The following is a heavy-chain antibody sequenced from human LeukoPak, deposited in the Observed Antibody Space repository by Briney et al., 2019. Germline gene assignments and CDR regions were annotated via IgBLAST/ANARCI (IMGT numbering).Heavy chain of an antibody. CDR3: ARRFLDYYDSSGYYYFPGAFDI. J-gene: IGHJ3*02. CDR1: GYSFTSYW. Sequence: GESLQISCKGSGYSFTSYWIGWVRQMPGKGLEGMGIIYPGDSDTRYSPSFQGQVTISADKSISTAYLQWSSLKASDTAMYYCARRFLDYYDSSGYYYFPGAFDIWGQGTMVTVSS. CDR2: IYPGDSDT. V-gene: IGHV5-51*01. D-gene: IGHD3-22*01.